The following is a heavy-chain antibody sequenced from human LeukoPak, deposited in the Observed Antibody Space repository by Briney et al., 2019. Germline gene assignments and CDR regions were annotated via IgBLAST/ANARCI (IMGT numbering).Heavy chain of an antibody. Sequence: GASVKVSCKASGFTSTSSAMQWVRQARGQRLGWIGWIVVGSGNTNYAQKFQERVTITRDMSTSTAYMELSSLRSEDTAVYYCAARTGDRYYYYYMDVWGKGTTVTVSS. CDR2: IVVGSGNT. J-gene: IGHJ6*03. CDR3: AARTGDRYYYYYMDV. V-gene: IGHV1-58*02. CDR1: GFTSTSSA. D-gene: IGHD7-27*01.